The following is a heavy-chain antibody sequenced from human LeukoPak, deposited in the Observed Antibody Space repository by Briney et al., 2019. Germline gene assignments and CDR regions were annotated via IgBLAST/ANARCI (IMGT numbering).Heavy chain of an antibody. J-gene: IGHJ3*02. V-gene: IGHV3-48*04. D-gene: IGHD3-10*01. CDR1: GFTFSSYS. CDR2: ISSSSSTI. Sequence: GGSLRLSCAASGFTFSSYSMNWVRQAPGKGLEWVSYISSSSSTIYYADSVKGRFTISRDNAKNSLYLQMNSLRAEDTAVYYCARDGMGLWFRESHDAFDIWGQGTMVTVSS. CDR3: ARDGMGLWFRESHDAFDI.